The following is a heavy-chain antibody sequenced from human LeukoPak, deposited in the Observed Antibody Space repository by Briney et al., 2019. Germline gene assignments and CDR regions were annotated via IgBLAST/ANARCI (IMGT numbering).Heavy chain of an antibody. V-gene: IGHV4-59*01. CDR3: ARGRVAVAGFDY. J-gene: IGHJ4*02. CDR1: GGSISGYY. CDR2: IYYSGST. D-gene: IGHD6-19*01. Sequence: PSETLSLTCTVSGGSISGYYWSWIRQPPGKGLEWIGYIYYSGSTNYNPSLNSRVTISVDTSKNQFSLKLSSVTAADTAVYYCARGRVAVAGFDYWGQGTLVTVSS.